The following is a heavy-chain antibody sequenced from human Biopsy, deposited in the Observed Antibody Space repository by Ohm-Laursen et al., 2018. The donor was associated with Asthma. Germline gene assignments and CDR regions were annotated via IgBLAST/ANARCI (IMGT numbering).Heavy chain of an antibody. CDR1: GDSFSNYA. D-gene: IGHD5-12*01. J-gene: IGHJ6*02. Sequence: SVKVSCKASGDSFSNYAISWVRQAPGQGLEWMGGLIPVLGTPDHAQMFEGRVTITADESTSTAYMELSSLSSEDTAVYYCARGYSGAERIVYYYSGLEVWGQGTTVTVSS. CDR3: ARGYSGAERIVYYYSGLEV. V-gene: IGHV1-69*13. CDR2: LIPVLGTP.